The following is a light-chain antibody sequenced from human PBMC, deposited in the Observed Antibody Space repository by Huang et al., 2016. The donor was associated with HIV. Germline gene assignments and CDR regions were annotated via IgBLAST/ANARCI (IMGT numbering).Light chain of an antibody. CDR1: QRIGSK. Sequence: ETVMTQSPGTLSVSPGERVTLSCRASQRIGSKLAWYQQKPGQIPRLRIYDASARATSIPTRVTGSGSGTEFTLTISSLQSEDFAGYYWQQYDKWPLTFGGGTKVEIK. J-gene: IGKJ4*01. V-gene: IGKV3-15*01. CDR2: DAS. CDR3: QQYDKWPLT.